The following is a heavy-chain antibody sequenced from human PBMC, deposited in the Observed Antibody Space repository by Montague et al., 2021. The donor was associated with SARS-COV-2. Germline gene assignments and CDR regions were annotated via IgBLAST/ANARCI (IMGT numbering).Heavy chain of an antibody. J-gene: IGHJ4*02. CDR3: ARGTKSVCTCDYDRGGCASDY. CDR2: INHRGST. V-gene: IGHV4-34*01. D-gene: IGHD3-22*01. CDR1: GGSFSGYY. Sequence: SETLSLTCAVYGGSFSGYYWSWIRQPPGKGLEWIGEINHRGSTKYNPSLKSRVTISVDTSKSQFSLKLSSVTAADTAVYYCARGTKSVCTCDYDRGGCASDYWGQGTLVTVSS.